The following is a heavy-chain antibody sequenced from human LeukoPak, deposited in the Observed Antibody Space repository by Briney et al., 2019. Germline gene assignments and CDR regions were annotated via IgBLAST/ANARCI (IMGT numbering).Heavy chain of an antibody. J-gene: IGHJ4*02. Sequence: GSLRLSCAASGFTFSSYGMHWVRQPPGKGLEWIGEINHSGSTNYNPSLKSRVTISVDTSKNQFSLKLSSVTAADTAVYYCARLWIVVVPAAAPFDYWGQGTLVTVSS. CDR3: ARLWIVVVPAAAPFDY. CDR2: INHSGST. CDR1: GFTFSSYG. D-gene: IGHD2-2*01. V-gene: IGHV4-34*01.